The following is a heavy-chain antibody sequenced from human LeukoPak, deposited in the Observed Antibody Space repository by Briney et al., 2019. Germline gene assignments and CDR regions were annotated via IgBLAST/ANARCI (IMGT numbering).Heavy chain of an antibody. CDR1: GFTFSRYT. CDR3: ARDDYGGLDY. Sequence: GGSLRLSCAASGFTFSRYTMNWVRQAPGKGLEWVSSISSSSSYIYYADSVKGRFTISRDNAKNSLYLQMNSLRAEDTAVYYCARDDYGGLDYWGQGTLVTVSS. J-gene: IGHJ4*02. CDR2: ISSSSSYI. V-gene: IGHV3-21*01. D-gene: IGHD4-23*01.